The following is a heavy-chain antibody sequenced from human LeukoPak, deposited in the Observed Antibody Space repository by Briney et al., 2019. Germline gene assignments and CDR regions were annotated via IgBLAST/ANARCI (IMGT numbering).Heavy chain of an antibody. CDR1: GYTFTSYD. CDR2: MNPNSGNT. J-gene: IGHJ6*02. D-gene: IGHD2-15*01. CDR3: ARDEVVAAPNYFGMVV. Sequence: ASVKVSCTASGYTFTSYDVNWVRQATGQGLEWMGWMNPNSGNTGLAQKFQGRVTLTRDTSLSTAYMELSNLRSDDTAVYYCARDEVVAAPNYFGMVVWGQGTTVSVSS. V-gene: IGHV1-8*01.